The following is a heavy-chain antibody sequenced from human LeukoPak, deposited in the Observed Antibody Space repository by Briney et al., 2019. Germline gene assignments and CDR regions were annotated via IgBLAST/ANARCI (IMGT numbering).Heavy chain of an antibody. J-gene: IGHJ4*02. D-gene: IGHD6-19*01. CDR2: IIPIFGTA. CDR3: ARDDSSGVAFVY. Sequence: SVKVSCKASGGTFSSYAISWVRQAPGQGLEWMGRIIPIFGTANYAQKFQGSVTITTDESTSTAYMELSSLRSEDTAVYYCARDDSSGVAFVYWGQGTLVTVSS. V-gene: IGHV1-69*05. CDR1: GGTFSSYA.